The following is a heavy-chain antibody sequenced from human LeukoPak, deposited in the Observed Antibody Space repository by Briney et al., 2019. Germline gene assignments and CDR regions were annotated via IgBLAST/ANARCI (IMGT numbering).Heavy chain of an antibody. CDR1: GDTFSRYA. Sequence: GASVKVSCKASGDTFSRYAISWVRQAPGQGLEWMEGIIPVLSTANYAQKFQDRVTITADESTSTTYMELSSQKSEDTAVYYCATTGGDIYYYYMDVWGKGTTVTISS. D-gene: IGHD3-16*01. CDR2: IIPVLSTA. V-gene: IGHV1-69*13. J-gene: IGHJ6*03. CDR3: ATTGGDIYYYYMDV.